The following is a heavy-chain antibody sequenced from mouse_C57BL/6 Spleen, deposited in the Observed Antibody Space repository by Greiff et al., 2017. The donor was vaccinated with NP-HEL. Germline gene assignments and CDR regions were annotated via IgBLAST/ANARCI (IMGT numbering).Heavy chain of an antibody. CDR2: MDPEDGET. J-gene: IGHJ2*01. CDR3: ARESTVVDYFDY. Sequence: EVQLQQSGAELVKPGASVKLSCTASGFNIKDYYMHWVKQRTEQGLEWIGRMDPEDGETKSAPKFQGKATITAATSSNTAYLKLSSLTSEDTAVYYCARESTVVDYFDYWGQGTTLTVSS. CDR1: GFNIKDYY. D-gene: IGHD1-1*01. V-gene: IGHV14-2*01.